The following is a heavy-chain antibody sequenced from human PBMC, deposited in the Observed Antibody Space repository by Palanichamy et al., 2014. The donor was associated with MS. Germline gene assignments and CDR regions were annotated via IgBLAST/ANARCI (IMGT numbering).Heavy chain of an antibody. CDR1: GDSITSGDYF. J-gene: IGHJ4*02. D-gene: IGHD4-11*01. Sequence: QVRLQESGPGLVKTSQTLSLTCSISGDSITSGDYFWAWIRQPPGKGLEWIGYIYYRGNSYYNPSLEGRLSMSIDTPKSQFSLNLSSVTAADTAVYFCARGTTYVDFWGQGALVTVSS. CDR3: ARGTTYVDF. V-gene: IGHV4-30-4*01. CDR2: IYYRGNS.